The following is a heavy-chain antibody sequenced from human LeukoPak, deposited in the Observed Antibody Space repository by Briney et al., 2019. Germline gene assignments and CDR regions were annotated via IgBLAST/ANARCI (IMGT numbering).Heavy chain of an antibody. V-gene: IGHV3-21*01. D-gene: IGHD3-22*01. CDR1: GFTFSSYS. J-gene: IGHJ4*02. CDR3: ARDLETLGHYYDSSGYLDY. Sequence: GGSLRLSCAASGFTFSSYSMNWVRQAPGKGLEWVSSISSSSSYIYYADSVKGRFTISRDNAKNSLYLQMNSLRAEDTAVYYCARDLETLGHYYDSSGYLDYWGQGTLVTVSS. CDR2: ISSSSSYI.